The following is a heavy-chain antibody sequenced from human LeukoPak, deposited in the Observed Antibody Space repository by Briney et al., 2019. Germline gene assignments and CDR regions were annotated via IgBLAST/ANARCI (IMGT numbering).Heavy chain of an antibody. CDR3: ARGENYYDSSGYSY. J-gene: IGHJ4*02. D-gene: IGHD3-22*01. V-gene: IGHV3-21*01. CDR1: GFTFSSYS. CDR2: ISSSSSYI. Sequence: GGSLRLSCAASGFTFSSYSMTWVRQAPGKGLEWVSSISSSSSYIYYADSVKGRFTISRDNAKNSLYLQMNSLRAEDTAVYYCARGENYYDSSGYSYWGQGTLVTVSS.